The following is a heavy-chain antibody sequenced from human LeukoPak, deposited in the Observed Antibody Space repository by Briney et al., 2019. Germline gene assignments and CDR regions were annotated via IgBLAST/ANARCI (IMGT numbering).Heavy chain of an antibody. J-gene: IGHJ4*02. CDR3: AKDAQRGFDYSNSLEY. Sequence: PGGSLRLSCAASGFTFSTYAMSWVRQAPGKGLEWVSAISVRGSSTYYADSVKGRFTISRDNSKNTLYLQMNSLRADDTAVYYCAKDAQRGFDYSNSLEYWGQGDLVTVSS. V-gene: IGHV3-23*01. CDR1: GFTFSTYA. CDR2: ISVRGSST. D-gene: IGHD4-11*01.